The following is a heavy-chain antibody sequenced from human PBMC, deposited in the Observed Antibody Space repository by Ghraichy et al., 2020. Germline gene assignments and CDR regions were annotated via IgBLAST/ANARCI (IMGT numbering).Heavy chain of an antibody. V-gene: IGHV2-5*02. J-gene: IGHJ4*02. CDR1: GFSLSTSGLG. Sequence: SGPTLVKPTQTLTLTCTFSGFSLSTSGLGVAWIRQPPGKGMDFLADIYWDDDERYSPSLRNKLTITKDTSRNQVVLTVTQVDPADSATYYCARGHGYSTSFDYWGQGALVTVTS. CDR3: ARGHGYSTSFDY. D-gene: IGHD2/OR15-2a*01. CDR2: IYWDDDE.